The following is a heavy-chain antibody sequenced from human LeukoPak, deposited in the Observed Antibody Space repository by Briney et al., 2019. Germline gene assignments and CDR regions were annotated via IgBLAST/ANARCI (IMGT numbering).Heavy chain of an antibody. Sequence: SETLSLTCTVSGGSISSSSYYWGWIRQPPGKGLEWIGSIYYSGSTYYNPSLKSRVTISVDTSKNQFSLKLSSATAADTAVYYCARQVTMIVVVITQQQFDNWGQGTLVTVSS. J-gene: IGHJ4*02. CDR1: GGSISSSSYY. V-gene: IGHV4-39*01. CDR3: ARQVTMIVVVITQQQFDN. CDR2: IYYSGST. D-gene: IGHD3-22*01.